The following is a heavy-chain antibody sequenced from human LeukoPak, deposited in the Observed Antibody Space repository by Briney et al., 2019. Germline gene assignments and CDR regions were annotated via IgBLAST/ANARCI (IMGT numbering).Heavy chain of an antibody. J-gene: IGHJ5*02. CDR3: ARRAYCPTSSCHFGRDRNWFDP. V-gene: IGHV4-31*03. Sequence: KPSQTLSLTCTVSGASISSVGYYCSWIRQPPGKGLEWSGYIFYSGSTYYNPSLKSRVTISVDTSKNQFSLKLSSVTAADTALYYCARRAYCPTSSCHFGRDRNWFDPWGQGTQVTVSS. D-gene: IGHD2-8*01. CDR2: IFYSGST. CDR1: GASISSVGYY.